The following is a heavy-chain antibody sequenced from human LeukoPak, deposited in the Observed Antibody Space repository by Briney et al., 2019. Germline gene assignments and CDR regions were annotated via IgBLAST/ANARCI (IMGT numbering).Heavy chain of an antibody. CDR3: AKVGVGSTWFDP. CDR1: GFTVSDNY. CDR2: IYSAGAT. J-gene: IGHJ5*02. Sequence: GGSLRLSCAASGFTVSDNYMTWVRQAPGKGLEWVSSIYSAGATHYAESVKGRFTISRDNSKNTLYLQMNSLRAEDSAMYYCAKVGVGSTWFDPWGQGTLVTVSS. D-gene: IGHD3-10*01. V-gene: IGHV3-53*01.